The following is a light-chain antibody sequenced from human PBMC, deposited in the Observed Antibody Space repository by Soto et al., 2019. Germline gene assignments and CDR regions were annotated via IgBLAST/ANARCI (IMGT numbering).Light chain of an antibody. Sequence: DIQMTQSPSSLSASVGDRVTITCRASQGISNYLAWYQQKPGKVPKLLIYAASTLQSGVPSRFSGSGTGTDFTLTISSLQPDDVSTYYCQNYNSGPRTFGQGTKVEIK. V-gene: IGKV1-27*01. CDR1: QGISNY. CDR3: QNYNSGPRT. CDR2: AAS. J-gene: IGKJ1*01.